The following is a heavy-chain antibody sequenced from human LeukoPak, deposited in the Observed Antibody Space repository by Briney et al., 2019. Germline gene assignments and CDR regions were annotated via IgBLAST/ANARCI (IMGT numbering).Heavy chain of an antibody. J-gene: IGHJ6*03. CDR3: ARGLSGYYYYYMDV. D-gene: IGHD3-10*01. CDR1: GGSISPYY. CDR2: IYHSGRT. Sequence: SETLSLTCVVSGGSISPYYWGWIRQPPGQGLEWIGSIYHSGRTYYNPSLKSRVTISVDTSKNQFSLNLSSVTAADTAVYYCARGLSGYYYYYMDVWGKGTTVTVSS. V-gene: IGHV4-38-2*01.